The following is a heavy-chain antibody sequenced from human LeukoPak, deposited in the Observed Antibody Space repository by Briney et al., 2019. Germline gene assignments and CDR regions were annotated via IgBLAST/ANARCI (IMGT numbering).Heavy chain of an antibody. CDR3: ARSVFIAAAYFGY. Sequence: SETLSLTCTVSGYSISSGYYWGWIRQPPGKGLEWIGSIYHSGSTYYNPSLKSRVTISVDTSKNQFSLKLSSVTAADTAVYYCARSVFIAAAYFGYWGQGTLVTVSS. J-gene: IGHJ4*02. CDR1: GYSISSGYY. D-gene: IGHD6-13*01. CDR2: IYHSGST. V-gene: IGHV4-38-2*02.